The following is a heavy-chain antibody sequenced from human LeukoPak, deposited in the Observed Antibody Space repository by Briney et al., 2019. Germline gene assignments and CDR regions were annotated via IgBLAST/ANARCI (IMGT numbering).Heavy chain of an antibody. CDR1: GDSVSSNSAA. CDR2: TYYRSKWYN. D-gene: IGHD4-17*01. J-gene: IGHJ4*02. CDR3: ARKTDNGDYHIDN. Sequence: SQTLSLTCAISGDSVSSNSAAWNWIRQSPSRGLEWLGRTYYRSKWYNDYAVSVKSRITINPDTSKNQFSLKVNSVTAADTAIYYCARKTDNGDYHIDNWGQRTLVTVSS. V-gene: IGHV6-1*01.